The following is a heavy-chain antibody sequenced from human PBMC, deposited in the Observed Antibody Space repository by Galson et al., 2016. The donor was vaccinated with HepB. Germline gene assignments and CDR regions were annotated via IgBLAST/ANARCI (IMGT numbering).Heavy chain of an antibody. CDR3: ARPLMDGRGRTCYSEGYFAL. J-gene: IGHJ2*01. D-gene: IGHD2-15*01. Sequence: QSGAEVKKPGESLKISCKGSGYKFTNYWIAWVRQMPGKGLEWMGTIYPDDSDTRYSPSFQGQVTISADKSISTAYLQWSSLKASDTAIYYCARPLMDGRGRTCYSEGYFALWGRGTVVTVSS. CDR1: GYKFTNYW. V-gene: IGHV5-51*03. CDR2: IYPDDSDT.